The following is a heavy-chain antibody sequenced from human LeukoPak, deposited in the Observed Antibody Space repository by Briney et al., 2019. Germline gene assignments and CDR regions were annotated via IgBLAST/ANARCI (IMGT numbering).Heavy chain of an antibody. CDR1: GFTFSSYC. J-gene: IGHJ3*02. D-gene: IGHD2-15*01. CDR3: ARGGPDAFDI. Sequence: PGGSLRLSCAASGFTFSSYCMNWVRQAPGKGLEWVSSISSSSSYIYYADSVKGRFTISRDNAKNSLYLQMNSLRAEDTAVYYCARGGPDAFDIWGQGTMVTVSS. V-gene: IGHV3-21*01. CDR2: ISSSSSYI.